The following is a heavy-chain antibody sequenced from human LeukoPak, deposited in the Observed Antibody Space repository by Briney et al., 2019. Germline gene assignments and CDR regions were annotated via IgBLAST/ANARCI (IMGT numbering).Heavy chain of an antibody. CDR2: ITGSGGST. CDR1: GFTFSSYV. V-gene: IGHV3-23*01. CDR3: AKLVGGTTVTLD. D-gene: IGHD4-17*01. Sequence: PGGSLRLSCAASGFTFSSYVLSWARQAPGQGLEWVSTITGSGGSTYYADSVKGRFSISRDNSKNTLYLQMNSLRAEGTAVYYCAKLVGGTTVTLDWGQGTLVTVSS. J-gene: IGHJ4*02.